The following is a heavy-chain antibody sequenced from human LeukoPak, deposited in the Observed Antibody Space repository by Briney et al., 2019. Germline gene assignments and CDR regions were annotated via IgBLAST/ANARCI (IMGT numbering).Heavy chain of an antibody. CDR1: GFTFSSYW. Sequence: GGSLRLSCAASGFTFSSYWMHWVRQAPGKGLVWVSRSKSDGTTNYADSVKGRFTISRDNGKNSLSLQMNSLRAEDTGVYYCARAPSEIGGYYPEYFRHWGQGTLVTVSS. CDR2: SKSDGTT. J-gene: IGHJ1*01. D-gene: IGHD3-22*01. V-gene: IGHV3-74*01. CDR3: ARAPSEIGGYYPEYFRH.